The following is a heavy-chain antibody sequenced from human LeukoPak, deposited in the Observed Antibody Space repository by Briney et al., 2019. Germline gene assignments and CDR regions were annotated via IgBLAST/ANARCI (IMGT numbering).Heavy chain of an antibody. J-gene: IGHJ4*02. CDR3: AKDNNIAVGEFDY. Sequence: GGSLRLSCAASGFTFGSYAMGWVRQAPGKGLEWVSAISGSGSSTYYADSVRGRFIISRDNSKNTLYLRMFSLRAEDTAVYFCAKDNNIAVGEFDYWGQGTLVAVSS. CDR2: ISGSGSST. CDR1: GFTFGSYA. V-gene: IGHV3-23*01. D-gene: IGHD6-19*01.